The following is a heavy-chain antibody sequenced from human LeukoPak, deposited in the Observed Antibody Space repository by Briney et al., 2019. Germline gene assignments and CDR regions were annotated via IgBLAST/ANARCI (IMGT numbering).Heavy chain of an antibody. V-gene: IGHV4-59*01. CDR2: IYYSGST. CDR1: GVSISSYY. CDR3: ARVVPAAISFLYYFDY. Sequence: SETLSLTCTVSGVSISSYYWSWIRQPPGKGLEWIGYIYYSGSTNYNPSLKSRVTISVDTSKNQFSLKLSSVTAADTAVYYCARVVPAAISFLYYFDYWGQGTLVTVSS. D-gene: IGHD2-2*01. J-gene: IGHJ4*02.